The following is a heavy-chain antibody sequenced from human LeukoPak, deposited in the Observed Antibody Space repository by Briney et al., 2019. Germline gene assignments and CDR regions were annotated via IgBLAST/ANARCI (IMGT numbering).Heavy chain of an antibody. CDR2: IYHSGST. J-gene: IGHJ4*02. V-gene: IGHV4-38-2*01. Sequence: SETLSLTCAVSGYSITSGYYWGWIRQPPGKGLEWIGSIYHSGSTYYNPSLKSRVTISVDTSKNQFSLNLSSVTAADTAVYSCAKAGRDGYNPFDYWGQGTLVTVSS. CDR3: AKAGRDGYNPFDY. D-gene: IGHD5-24*01. CDR1: GYSITSGYY.